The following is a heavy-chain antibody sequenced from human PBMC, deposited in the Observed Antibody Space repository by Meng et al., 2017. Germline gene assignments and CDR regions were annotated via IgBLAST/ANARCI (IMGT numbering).Heavy chain of an antibody. V-gene: IGHV3-7*01. Sequence: GGSLRLSCAASGFTFSSYWMSWVRQVPGKGLEWVANIKQDGSEKYYVDSVKGRFTISRDNAKNSLYLQMNSLRAEDTAVYYCARDDYYDSSGYYSGGDYWGQGTLVTVSS. CDR1: GFTFSSYW. J-gene: IGHJ4*02. CDR3: ARDDYYDSSGYYSGGDY. CDR2: IKQDGSEK. D-gene: IGHD3-22*01.